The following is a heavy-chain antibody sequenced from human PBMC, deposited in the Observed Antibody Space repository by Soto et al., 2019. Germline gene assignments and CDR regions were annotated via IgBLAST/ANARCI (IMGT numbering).Heavy chain of an antibody. J-gene: IGHJ4*02. CDR1: GFTFSSYN. CDR3: ARDLSVSNFDY. CDR2: ISSSSSYT. D-gene: IGHD6-13*01. Sequence: GSLRLSCSASGFTFSSYNMNWVRQAPGKGLEWVSSISSSSSYTYYADSVKGRFTISRDNAKNSLYLQMNSLRAEDTALYYCARDLSVSNFDYWGQGTLVTVS. V-gene: IGHV3-21*01.